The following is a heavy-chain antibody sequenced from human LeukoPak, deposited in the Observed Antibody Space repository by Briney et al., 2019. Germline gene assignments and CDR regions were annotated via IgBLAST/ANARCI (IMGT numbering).Heavy chain of an antibody. D-gene: IGHD4-17*01. J-gene: IGHJ4*02. CDR3: ASQSTVTASAPLDY. CDR1: GFTFSSYG. Sequence: GRSLRLSCAASGFTFSSYGMHWVRQAPGKGLEWVAVIWYDGSNKYYADSVKGRFTIPRDNSKNTLYLQMNSLRAEDTAVYYCASQSTVTASAPLDYWGQGTLDTVSS. V-gene: IGHV3-33*01. CDR2: IWYDGSNK.